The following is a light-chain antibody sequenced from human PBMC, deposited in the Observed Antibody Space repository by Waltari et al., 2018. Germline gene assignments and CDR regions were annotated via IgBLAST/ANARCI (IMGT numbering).Light chain of an antibody. J-gene: IGKJ4*01. CDR3: QHYYYYPFT. Sequence: DIQLTQSPSSLSASVGDRVTINCRASQDINGALAWFQHQPGKAPNPLIYDTSTRQSGVPSRFGGSGSGTDFTLTIDSLQPDDFATYYCQHYYYYPFTFGGGTKVEVK. V-gene: IGKV1-16*01. CDR1: QDINGA. CDR2: DTS.